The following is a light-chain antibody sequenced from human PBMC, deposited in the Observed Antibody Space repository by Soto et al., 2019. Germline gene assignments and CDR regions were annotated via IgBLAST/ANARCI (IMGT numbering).Light chain of an antibody. CDR2: EDS. J-gene: IGLJ1*01. CDR1: SSDVGSYNL. CDR3: YSYAGVSPYV. V-gene: IGLV2-23*01. Sequence: QSVLTQPASVSGSPGQSITISCTAASSDVGSYNLVSWYQQHPGKAPKLIIYEDSQRPSGVSDRFSGSKSGNTASLTISGLQAEDEADYYCYSYAGVSPYVFGTGTKVTVL.